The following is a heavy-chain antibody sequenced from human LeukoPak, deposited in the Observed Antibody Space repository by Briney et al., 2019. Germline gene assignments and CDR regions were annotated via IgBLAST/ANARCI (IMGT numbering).Heavy chain of an antibody. CDR3: ASHGEVTEFYYYYGMDV. V-gene: IGHV3-21*04. CDR2: ISSSSSYI. Sequence: GGSLRLSCAASGFTFSSYSMNWVRQAPGKGLEWVSSISSSSSYIYYADSVKGRFTISRDNAKNSLYLQMNSLRAEDTAVYYCASHGEVTEFYYYYGMDVWGQGTTVTVSS. D-gene: IGHD3-10*01. CDR1: GFTFSSYS. J-gene: IGHJ6*02.